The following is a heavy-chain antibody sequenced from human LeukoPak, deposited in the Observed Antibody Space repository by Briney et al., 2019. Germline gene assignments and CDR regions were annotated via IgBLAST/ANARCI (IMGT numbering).Heavy chain of an antibody. CDR1: GGYFSGYY. Sequence: SETLCLTCAVYGGYFSGYYWSWIRQPPGKGLEWIGEINHSGSTNYNPSLKSRVTISVDTSKNQFSLKLSSVTAADTAVYYCARGYNIVLMVFDPWGQGTLVTVSS. CDR2: INHSGST. D-gene: IGHD2-8*01. J-gene: IGHJ5*02. CDR3: ARGYNIVLMVFDP. V-gene: IGHV4-34*01.